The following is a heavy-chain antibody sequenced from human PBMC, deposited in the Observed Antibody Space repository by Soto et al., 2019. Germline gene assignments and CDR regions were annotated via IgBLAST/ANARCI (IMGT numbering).Heavy chain of an antibody. CDR2: IYYSGST. J-gene: IGHJ4*02. CDR3: ARDNGDFEY. D-gene: IGHD4-17*01. Sequence: PSETLSLTCTVSGGSISSYYWSWIRQPPGKGLEWIGYIYYSGSTNYNPSLKSRVTISVDTSKNQFSLKLSSVTAADTAVYYCARDNGDFEYWGQGTLVTVSS. V-gene: IGHV4-59*01. CDR1: GGSISSYY.